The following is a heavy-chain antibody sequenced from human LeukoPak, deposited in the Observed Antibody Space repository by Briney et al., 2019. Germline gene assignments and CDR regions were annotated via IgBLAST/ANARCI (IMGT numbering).Heavy chain of an antibody. CDR2: ISAYNGNT. V-gene: IGHV1-18*01. J-gene: IGHJ4*02. CDR3: AGSGDIVATKPFDY. D-gene: IGHD5-12*01. Sequence: ASVKVSCKASGYTFTSYGISWVRQAPGQGLEWMGWISAYNGNTNYAQKFQGRVTMTTDTSTSTAYMELRSLRSDDTAVYYCAGSGDIVATKPFDYWGQGTLVTVSS. CDR1: GYTFTSYG.